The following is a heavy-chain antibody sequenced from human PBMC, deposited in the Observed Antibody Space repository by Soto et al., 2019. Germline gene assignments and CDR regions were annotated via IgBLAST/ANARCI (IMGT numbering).Heavy chain of an antibody. CDR2: ISAYNGNT. Sequence: GASVKVSCKASGYTFTSYGISWVRQAPGQGLEWMGWISAYNGNTNYAQKLQGRVTMTTDTSTSTAYMELRSLRSDDTAVYYCARDGYCSSTSCQSYYYYYGMDVWGQGTTVTVSS. CDR3: ARDGYCSSTSCQSYYYYYGMDV. V-gene: IGHV1-18*01. D-gene: IGHD2-2*03. J-gene: IGHJ6*02. CDR1: GYTFTSYG.